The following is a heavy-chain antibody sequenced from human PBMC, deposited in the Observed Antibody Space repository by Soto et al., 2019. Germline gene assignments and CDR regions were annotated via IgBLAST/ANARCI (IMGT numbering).Heavy chain of an antibody. D-gene: IGHD6-13*01. CDR3: ARDQGDTYGYSFDY. J-gene: IGHJ4*02. V-gene: IGHV4-31*03. Sequence: QVQLQESGPGLVKPSQTLALTCTVSGGSISSGGYYWSWIRQHPGKGLEWIGYISDSGSTYYNPSLKSRVIMSVETSENQFSLRLTSVTAADTAVYYCARDQGDTYGYSFDYWGQGTLVTVSS. CDR1: GGSISSGGYY. CDR2: ISDSGST.